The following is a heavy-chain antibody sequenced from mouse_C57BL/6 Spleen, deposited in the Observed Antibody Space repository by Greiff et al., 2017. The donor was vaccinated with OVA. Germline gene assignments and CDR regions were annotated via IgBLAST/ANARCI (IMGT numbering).Heavy chain of an antibody. CDR1: GYTFTSYW. J-gene: IGHJ2*01. CDR3: ARFDY. CDR2: IDPSDSYT. V-gene: IGHV1-50*01. Sequence: QVQLQQPGAELVKPGASVKLSCKASGYTFTSYWMPWVKQRPGQGLEWIGEIDPSDSYTNYNQKFKGKATLTVDTSSSTAYMQLSSLTSEDSAVYYCARFDYWGQGTTLTVSS.